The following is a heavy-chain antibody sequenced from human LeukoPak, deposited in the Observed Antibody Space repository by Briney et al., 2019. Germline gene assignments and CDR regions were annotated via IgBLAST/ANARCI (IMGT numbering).Heavy chain of an antibody. CDR1: RGTFSIYT. CDR2: IIPILGIA. V-gene: IGHV1-69*04. Sequence: ASLKVSSMASRGTFSIYTISWVRQAPGQGLESMRRIIPILGIANYAQKFQGRVTITADKSTSTAYMELSSLRSEDTAVYYCARDLFPHDYGGPGGMDVWGQGTTVTVSS. J-gene: IGHJ6*02. CDR3: ARDLFPHDYGGPGGMDV. D-gene: IGHD4-23*01.